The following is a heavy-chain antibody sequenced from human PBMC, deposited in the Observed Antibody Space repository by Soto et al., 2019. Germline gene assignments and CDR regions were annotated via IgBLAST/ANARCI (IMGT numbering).Heavy chain of an antibody. CDR3: ARELDVPIFEEARGGMDV. CDR2: ISSTGSNI. Sequence: PGGSLRLSCAASGFTFSIYEMNWVRQAPGKGLEWVSYISSTGSNIYYADSVKGRFTISRDNAKNSLYLQMNSLRAEDTAVYYCARELDVPIFEEARGGMDVWGQGTTVTVSS. V-gene: IGHV3-48*03. D-gene: IGHD3-3*01. J-gene: IGHJ6*02. CDR1: GFTFSIYE.